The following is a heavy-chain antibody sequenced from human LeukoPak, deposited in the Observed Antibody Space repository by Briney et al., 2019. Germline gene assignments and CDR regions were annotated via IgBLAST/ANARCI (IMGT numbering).Heavy chain of an antibody. V-gene: IGHV3-64*01. CDR1: GFSLSSHG. Sequence: GGSLRLSCAVSGFSLSSHGMHWVRQAPGKGLEDVSAISSNGVSTYYANSAKGRFTVSRDDFKNTLYLQMNRLRAEDTAVYYCARDSGHDAFDIWGQGTMVTVSS. CDR2: ISSNGVST. J-gene: IGHJ3*02. CDR3: ARDSGHDAFDI.